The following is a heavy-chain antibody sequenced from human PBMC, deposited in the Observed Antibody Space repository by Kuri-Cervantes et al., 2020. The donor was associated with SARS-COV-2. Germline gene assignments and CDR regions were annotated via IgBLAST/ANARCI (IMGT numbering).Heavy chain of an antibody. D-gene: IGHD2-15*01. Sequence: SVKVSCKASGDTFSSYAISWVRQTPGQGLEWMGGIIPIFGTANYAQKFQGRVTISADESTSTAFMELSSLRSEDTAVYYCARDGGRIRTRDLQNDAFDIWGQGTMVTVSS. CDR3: ARDGGRIRTRDLQNDAFDI. V-gene: IGHV1-69*13. CDR2: IIPIFGTA. CDR1: GDTFSSYA. J-gene: IGHJ3*02.